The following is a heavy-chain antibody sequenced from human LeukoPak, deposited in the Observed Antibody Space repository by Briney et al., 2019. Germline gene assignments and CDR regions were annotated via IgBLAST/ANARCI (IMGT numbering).Heavy chain of an antibody. J-gene: IGHJ4*02. CDR2: ISYDGINK. Sequence: GGSLRLSCAASGFTFSSYAMHWVRQAPGKGLEWVAVISYDGINKYYADSVKGRFTISRDNSKNTLYLQMNNLRAEDTAVYYCARDRTNWNYDTVDYWGQGALVTVSS. CDR1: GFTFSSYA. D-gene: IGHD1-7*01. V-gene: IGHV3-30-3*01. CDR3: ARDRTNWNYDTVDY.